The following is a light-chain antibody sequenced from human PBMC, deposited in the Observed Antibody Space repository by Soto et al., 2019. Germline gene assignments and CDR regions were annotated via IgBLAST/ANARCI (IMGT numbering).Light chain of an antibody. CDR3: QQYNSYEVT. CDR1: QSISAW. CDR2: DAS. V-gene: IGKV1-5*01. Sequence: DIQMTQSPSTLSASVGDRVTITCRASQSISAWLAWYQQKPGKAPKLLIYDASSLESGVPSRFSGSGSGTEFTHNINSLHADDFATYSCQQYNSYEVTFGGGTKVEIK. J-gene: IGKJ4*01.